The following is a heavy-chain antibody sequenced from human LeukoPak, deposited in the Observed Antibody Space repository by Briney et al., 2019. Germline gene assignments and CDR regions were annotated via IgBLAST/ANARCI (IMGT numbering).Heavy chain of an antibody. V-gene: IGHV4-34*01. CDR3: ARGRFYYYGSGSFVFDY. J-gene: IGHJ4*02. Sequence: SETLSLTCAVYGGSFSGYYWSWIRQPPGKGLEGIGEINHSGSTNYNPSLKSRVTISVDTSKNQFSLKLSSVTAADTAVYYCARGRFYYYGSGSFVFDYWGQGTLVTVSS. CDR1: GGSFSGYY. D-gene: IGHD3-10*01. CDR2: INHSGST.